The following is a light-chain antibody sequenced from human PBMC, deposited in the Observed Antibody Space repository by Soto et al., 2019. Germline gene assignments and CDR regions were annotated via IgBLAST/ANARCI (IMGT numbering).Light chain of an antibody. CDR3: QQYGSYWT. CDR2: RAS. J-gene: IGKJ1*01. CDR1: QSVSSSY. V-gene: IGKV3-20*01. Sequence: EIVLTQSPGTLSLSPGERATLSCRASQSVSSSYLAWYQQKPGQAPRLLIYRASSRATGIPDRFSGSGSGTDFTLTISRLEPEDFAVYYCQQYGSYWTFGQGTRWIS.